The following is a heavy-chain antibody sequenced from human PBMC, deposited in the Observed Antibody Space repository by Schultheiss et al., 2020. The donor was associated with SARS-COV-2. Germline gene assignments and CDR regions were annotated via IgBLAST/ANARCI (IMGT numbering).Heavy chain of an antibody. CDR2: IYTSGST. Sequence: SQTLSLTCAVYGGSFNIYYWSWIRQPAGKGLEWIGRIYTSGSTNYNPSLKSRVTISVDTSKNQFSLKLSSVTAADTAVYYCARGNWNYFHSYYYYGMDVWGQGTTVTVSS. J-gene: IGHJ6*02. D-gene: IGHD1-7*01. CDR1: GGSFNIYY. V-gene: IGHV4-59*10. CDR3: ARGNWNYFHSYYYYGMDV.